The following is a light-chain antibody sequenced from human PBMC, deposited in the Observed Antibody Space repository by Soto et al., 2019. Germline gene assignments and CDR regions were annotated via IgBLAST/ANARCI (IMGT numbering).Light chain of an antibody. Sequence: EIVMTQSPATLSVSPGERATVSCRASQSVSSNLAWYQQKPGQAPRLLIYGASTRATGIPARFSGSGSGTEVTLTIGSLQSEDVAVYYCQQYNNWPRTFGQGTKQAL. CDR3: QQYNNWPRT. CDR1: QSVSSN. V-gene: IGKV3-15*01. CDR2: GAS. J-gene: IGKJ2*01.